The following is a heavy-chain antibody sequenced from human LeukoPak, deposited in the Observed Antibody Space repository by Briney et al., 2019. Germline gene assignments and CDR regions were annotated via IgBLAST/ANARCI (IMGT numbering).Heavy chain of an antibody. J-gene: IGHJ4*02. D-gene: IGHD4-17*01. V-gene: IGHV1-69*13. Sequence: ASVTVSCKASGGTFSSYAISWVRQAPGQGLEWMGGIIPIFGTANYAQKFQGRVTITADESTSTAYMELSSLRSEDTAVYYCARAPTTGDYEPRFDYWGQGTLVTVSS. CDR2: IIPIFGTA. CDR1: GGTFSSYA. CDR3: ARAPTTGDYEPRFDY.